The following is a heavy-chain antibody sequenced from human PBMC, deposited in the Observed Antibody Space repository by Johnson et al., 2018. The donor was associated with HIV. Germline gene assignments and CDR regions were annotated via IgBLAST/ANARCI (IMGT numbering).Heavy chain of an antibody. D-gene: IGHD3-3*01. Sequence: QVQLVESGGGVVQPGRSLRLSCAASGFTFSSYAMHWVRQAPGKGLEWVAVISYDGSNKYYADSVKGRFTISRDNDKTSVYLQMNSLRAEDTAVYYGASPLIPGYYDFWPGAFAIWGQGTTVTVSS. V-gene: IGHV3-30-3*01. J-gene: IGHJ3*02. CDR3: ASPLIPGYYDFWPGAFAI. CDR2: ISYDGSNK. CDR1: GFTFSSYA.